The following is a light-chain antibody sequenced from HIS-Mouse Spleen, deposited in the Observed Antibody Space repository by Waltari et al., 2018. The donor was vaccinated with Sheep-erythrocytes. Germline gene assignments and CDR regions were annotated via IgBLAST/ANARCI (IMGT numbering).Light chain of an antibody. CDR3: QQYGRSRWT. CDR1: QSVSSSY. Sequence: EIVLTQSPGTLSLSPGERATLSCRASQSVSSSYLAWYQQKPGQAPSLLIYGASSRATGIPDRFSGSVSGTDFTLTISRLEPEDFAVYYCQQYGRSRWTFGQGTKVEIK. V-gene: IGKV3-20*01. CDR2: GAS. J-gene: IGKJ1*01.